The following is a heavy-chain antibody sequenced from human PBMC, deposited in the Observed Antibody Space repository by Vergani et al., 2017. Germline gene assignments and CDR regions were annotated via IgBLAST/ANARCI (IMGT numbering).Heavy chain of an antibody. CDR1: GGSFSGYY. Sequence: QVQLQQWGAGLLKPSETLSLTCAVYGGSFSGYYWSWIRQPPGKGLEWIGEINHSGSTNYNPSLKSRVTISVDTSKNQFSLKLSSVTAADTAVYYCARGADELLYDYWAQGTLVTVSS. V-gene: IGHV4-34*01. CDR2: INHSGST. J-gene: IGHJ4*02. D-gene: IGHD2-2*02. CDR3: ARGADELLYDY.